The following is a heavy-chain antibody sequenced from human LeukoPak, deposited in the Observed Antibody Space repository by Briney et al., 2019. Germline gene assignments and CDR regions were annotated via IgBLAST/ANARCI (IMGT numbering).Heavy chain of an antibody. D-gene: IGHD3-3*01. J-gene: IGHJ4*02. CDR3: ARSHRVLRFLDWLSHTRFDS. V-gene: IGHV4-34*01. CDR1: CGSFCGYY. Sequence: SETLSLTCAVYCGSFCGYYCSWIRQPPGKGLECIGEINHSGSTNYNPSLKSRLTISVDTSKNQYSLKMSSVTAADTAVHYCARSHRVLRFLDWLSHTRFDSWGQGTLVTVSS. CDR2: INHSGST.